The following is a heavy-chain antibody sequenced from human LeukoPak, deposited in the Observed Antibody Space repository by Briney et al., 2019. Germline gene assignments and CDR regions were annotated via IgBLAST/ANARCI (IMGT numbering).Heavy chain of an antibody. Sequence: ASVKVSCKASGYTFTSYYMHWVRQAPGQGLEWMGIINPSGGSTSYAQKFQGRVTMTEDTSTDTAYMELSSLRSEDTAVYYCATDSAIAFPRGDAFDIWGQGTMVTVSS. D-gene: IGHD3-16*01. V-gene: IGHV1-46*01. CDR1: GYTFTSYY. J-gene: IGHJ3*02. CDR3: ATDSAIAFPRGDAFDI. CDR2: INPSGGST.